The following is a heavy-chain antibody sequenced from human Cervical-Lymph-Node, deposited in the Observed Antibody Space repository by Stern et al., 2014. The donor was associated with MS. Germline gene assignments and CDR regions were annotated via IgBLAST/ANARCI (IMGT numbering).Heavy chain of an antibody. V-gene: IGHV3-53*01. CDR3: ARAIFGVNTAAMAPDAFDT. CDR2: IYTDVST. D-gene: IGHD3-3*01. CDR1: GFTVSNNY. Sequence: EVQLVESGGGLIQPGGSLRLSCAAPGFTVSNNYMSWVRQAPGKGLEWVSLIYTDVSTYYAGSAKCRFSLSRDSSKNKLFLQQNSLRPEATAVYYLARAIFGVNTAAMAPDAFDTWGQGTMVTVSS. J-gene: IGHJ3*02.